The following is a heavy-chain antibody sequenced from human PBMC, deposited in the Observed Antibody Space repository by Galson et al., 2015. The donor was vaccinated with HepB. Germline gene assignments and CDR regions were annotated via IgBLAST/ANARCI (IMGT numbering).Heavy chain of an antibody. CDR3: ASFPYNHGGRFDN. D-gene: IGHD1-14*01. V-gene: IGHV4-59*08. Sequence: SETLSLTCTVSGGSIRSYYWSWIRQPPGKRLEWIGNIYYSGSTNYNPSLKSRVTISVDTSKNQFSLNLTSVTAADTAVYYCASFPYNHGGRFDNWGQGMLVTVSS. CDR2: IYYSGST. J-gene: IGHJ4*02. CDR1: GGSIRSYY.